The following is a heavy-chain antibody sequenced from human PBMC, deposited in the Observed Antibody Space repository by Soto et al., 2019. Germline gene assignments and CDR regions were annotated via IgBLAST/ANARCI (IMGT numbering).Heavy chain of an antibody. Sequence: SLRLSCVASGITFSDYAMTWVRQAPGKGLEWVATISATGGNIEYTDSLKGRFTISRDNSKNTLYLQLNGLTPDDTAVHYCAKVAGGLGYFDLWGRGTLVTVSS. J-gene: IGHJ2*01. V-gene: IGHV3-23*01. D-gene: IGHD3-16*01. CDR1: GITFSDYA. CDR3: AKVAGGLGYFDL. CDR2: ISATGGNI.